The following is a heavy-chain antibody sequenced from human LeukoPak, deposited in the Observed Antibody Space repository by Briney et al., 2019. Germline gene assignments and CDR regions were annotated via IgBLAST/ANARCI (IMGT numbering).Heavy chain of an antibody. CDR2: IWYDGTNQ. V-gene: IGHV3-33*01. D-gene: IGHD2-21*02. Sequence: GGSLRLSCAASGFTFGSYAMHWVRQAPGKGLEWVAGIWYDGTNQHYADSVKGRFTISRDNSKSTLYLQMNSLRGEDTAVYYCARRDARGGDCYSNTLCGFDIWGQGTKVTVSS. CDR1: GFTFGSYA. J-gene: IGHJ3*02. CDR3: ARRDARGGDCYSNTLCGFDI.